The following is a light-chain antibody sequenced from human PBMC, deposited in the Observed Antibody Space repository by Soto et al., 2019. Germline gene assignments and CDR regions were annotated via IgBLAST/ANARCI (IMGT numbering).Light chain of an antibody. V-gene: IGLV2-14*01. CDR3: SSFSSSNTYV. CDR1: SSDVGGSDY. Sequence: QSALTQPASVSGSPGQSITISCIGTSSDVGGSDYVSWYQQHPGKAPKVVIFDVNTRPSGVSNRFSGSKSGNTASLTISAIQAEDEADYYCSSFSSSNTYVFGTGTKVTVL. CDR2: DVN. J-gene: IGLJ1*01.